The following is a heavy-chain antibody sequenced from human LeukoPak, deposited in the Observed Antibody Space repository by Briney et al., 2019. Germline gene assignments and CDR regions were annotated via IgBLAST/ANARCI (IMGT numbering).Heavy chain of an antibody. J-gene: IGHJ5*02. Sequence: ASVKVSCKASGYTFTSYGISWVRQAPGQGLEWMGWISAYNGNTNYAQKLQGRVTMTTDTSTSTAYMELRSLRSDDTAVYYCARVTRYDTLTGGPSSLWFDPWGQGTLVTVSS. CDR3: ARVTRYDTLTGGPSSLWFDP. CDR1: GYTFTSYG. D-gene: IGHD3-9*01. V-gene: IGHV1-18*01. CDR2: ISAYNGNT.